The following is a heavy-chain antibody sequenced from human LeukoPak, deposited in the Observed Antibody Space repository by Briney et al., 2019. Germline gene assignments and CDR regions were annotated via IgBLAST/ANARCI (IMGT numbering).Heavy chain of an antibody. J-gene: IGHJ4*02. CDR3: ARQYDFWSGLFDY. D-gene: IGHD3-3*01. Sequence: SETLSLTCAVYGGSFSGYYWTWIRQPPGKGLEWIGCVYYSGSANYNPSLKSRVTISLDTSKNQFSLKLSSVTAADTAVYYCARQYDFWSGLFDYWGQGTLVTVSS. CDR2: VYYSGSA. CDR1: GGSFSGYY. V-gene: IGHV4-59*01.